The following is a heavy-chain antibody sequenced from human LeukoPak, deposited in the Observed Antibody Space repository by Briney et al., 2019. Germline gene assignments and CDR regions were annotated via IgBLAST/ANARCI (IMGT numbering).Heavy chain of an antibody. J-gene: IGHJ4*02. Sequence: ASVKVSCKASGYTFTSYAMHWVRQAPGQRLEWMGWINAGNGNTKYSQKFQGRVTITRDTSASTAYMELRSLRSDDTAVYYCARDNPIAAAGTLDYWGQGTLVTVSS. CDR2: INAGNGNT. CDR1: GYTFTSYA. V-gene: IGHV1-3*01. CDR3: ARDNPIAAAGTLDY. D-gene: IGHD6-13*01.